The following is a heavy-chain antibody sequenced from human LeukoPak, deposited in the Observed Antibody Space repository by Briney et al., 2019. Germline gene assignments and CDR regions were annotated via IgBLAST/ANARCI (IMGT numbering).Heavy chain of an antibody. Sequence: GGSLRLSCAASGFSFNSYWMSWVRQAPGTGLEWVANIRQDGSERYYADSLKGRFTISRDNAKNSLYLQMNSLRAEDTAVYFCARDPRNDYWGQGTLVTVSS. J-gene: IGHJ4*02. CDR2: IRQDGSER. CDR1: GFSFNSYW. V-gene: IGHV3-7*03. CDR3: ARDPRNDY.